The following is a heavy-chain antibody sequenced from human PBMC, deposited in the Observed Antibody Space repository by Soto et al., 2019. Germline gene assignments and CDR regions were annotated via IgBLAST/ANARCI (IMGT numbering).Heavy chain of an antibody. CDR3: ARNFWSGYPPLGVDV. D-gene: IGHD3-3*01. CDR2: ISGSTGSTISGSGGSP. J-gene: IGHJ6*02. CDR1: GFTFSAYA. Sequence: GASVKVSCATSGFTFSAYAMSWVRQAPGKGLEWVSTISGSTGSTISGSGGSPYYADSVKGRFTISRDNSKNTLYLQMNSLRAEDTAVYYCARNFWSGYPPLGVDVWGQGTTVTVSS. V-gene: IGHV3-23*01.